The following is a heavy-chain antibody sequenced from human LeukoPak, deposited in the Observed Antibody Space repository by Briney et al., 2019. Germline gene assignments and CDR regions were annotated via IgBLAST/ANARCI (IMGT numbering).Heavy chain of an antibody. CDR1: GFSFDDLG. D-gene: IGHD6-6*01. J-gene: IGHJ6*03. V-gene: IGHV3-20*04. CDR2: INWNGAST. CDR3: ARAVCPTIKFCDSSYFMDV. Sequence: GGSLRLSCAASGFSFDDLGMTWVRQVPGKGLEWVAGINWNGASTGSADSVRGRFTISRDNAKNSLYLQMNSLRAEDTALYYCARAVCPTIKFCDSSYFMDVWGKGTTVNVS.